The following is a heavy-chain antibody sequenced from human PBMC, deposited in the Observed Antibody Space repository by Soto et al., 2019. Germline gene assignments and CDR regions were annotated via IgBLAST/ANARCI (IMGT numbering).Heavy chain of an antibody. CDR2: LYYSGST. J-gene: IGHJ5*02. V-gene: IGHV4-59*08. CDR3: ARHLGYCSSTTCQGWFDP. D-gene: IGHD2-2*01. Sequence: SXTLSLTCTVSGGSMSSYYSSWIRQPPGNGLEWIGYLYYSGSTNYNPSLKSRVTISVDTSKNQFSLKLSSVTAADTAVYYCARHLGYCSSTTCQGWFDPWGQGTLVTVSS. CDR1: GGSMSSYY.